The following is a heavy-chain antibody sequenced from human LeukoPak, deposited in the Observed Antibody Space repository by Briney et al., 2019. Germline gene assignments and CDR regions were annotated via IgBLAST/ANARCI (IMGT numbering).Heavy chain of an antibody. V-gene: IGHV1-8*01. J-gene: IGHJ4*02. Sequence: ASVKVSCKASGYTFTSYDINWVRQATGQGLEWMGWMNPNSGNTGYAQKFQGRVTMTRNTSISTAYMELSSLRSEDTAVYYCAKDPPSRYAPPVAAAGYFDYWGQGTLVTVSS. CDR1: GYTFTSYD. CDR2: MNPNSGNT. CDR3: AKDPPSRYAPPVAAAGYFDY. D-gene: IGHD6-13*01.